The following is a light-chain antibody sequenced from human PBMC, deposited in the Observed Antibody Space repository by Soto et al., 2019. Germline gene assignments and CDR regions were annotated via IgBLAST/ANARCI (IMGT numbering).Light chain of an antibody. CDR1: QSVFSP. J-gene: IGKJ4*01. CDR3: QQRNNLPLT. Sequence: PRERASISCMASQSVFSPVAWYQQKPGQAPRLLIYGASNRATGIPARFSGSGSGTDFTLTISSLEPEDFAVYYCQQRNNLPLTFGGGTKVDIK. V-gene: IGKV3-11*01. CDR2: GAS.